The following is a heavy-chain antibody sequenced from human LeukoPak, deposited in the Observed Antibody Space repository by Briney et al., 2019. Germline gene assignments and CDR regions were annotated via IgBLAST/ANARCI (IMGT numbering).Heavy chain of an antibody. V-gene: IGHV4-59*01. J-gene: IGHJ4*02. Sequence: SETLSLTCTVSGGSISSDYWSWIRQPPGKGLEWIGFIYYSGSTNYNPSLKSRVTISVDTSKNQFSLKLSSVTAADTAVYYCARVGGSGWYPHYFDYWGQGTLVTVSS. CDR3: ARVGGSGWYPHYFDY. D-gene: IGHD6-19*01. CDR1: GGSISSDY. CDR2: IYYSGST.